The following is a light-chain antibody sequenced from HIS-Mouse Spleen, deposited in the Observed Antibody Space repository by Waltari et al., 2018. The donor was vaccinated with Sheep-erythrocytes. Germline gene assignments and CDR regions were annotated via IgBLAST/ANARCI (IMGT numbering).Light chain of an antibody. Sequence: DIQMTQSPSSLSASVGDRVTITCRASQSISSYLNWYQQKPGKAPKLLIYDASSLQSRVPSRFSGSGSATDYTLTISSRQPEEFATYYCQQSYSTPQFTFGPGTRVDIK. J-gene: IGKJ3*01. CDR1: QSISSY. CDR3: QQSYSTPQFT. CDR2: DAS. V-gene: IGKV1-39*01.